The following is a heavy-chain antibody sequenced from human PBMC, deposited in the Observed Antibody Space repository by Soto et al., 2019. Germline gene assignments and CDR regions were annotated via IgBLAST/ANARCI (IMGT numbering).Heavy chain of an antibody. CDR1: GGTFSSYA. Sequence: GSSVKVSCKASGGTFSSYAISWVRQAPGQGLEWMGGIIPIFGTANYAQKFQGRVTITADESTSTAYMELSSLRSEDTAVYYCARGGDYGGNSAGAFDIWGQGTMVTVSS. CDR3: ARGGDYGGNSAGAFDI. CDR2: IIPIFGTA. D-gene: IGHD4-17*01. J-gene: IGHJ3*02. V-gene: IGHV1-69*13.